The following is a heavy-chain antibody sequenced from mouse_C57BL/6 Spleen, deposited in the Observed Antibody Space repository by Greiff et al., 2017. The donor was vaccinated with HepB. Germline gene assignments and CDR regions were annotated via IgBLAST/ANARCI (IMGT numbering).Heavy chain of an antibody. CDR2: IHPNSGST. V-gene: IGHV1-64*01. D-gene: IGHD2-1*01. CDR1: GYTFTSYW. Sequence: VKLQQPGAELVKPGASVKLSCKASGYTFTSYWMHWVKQRPGQGLEWIGMIHPNSGSTNYNEKFKSKATLTVDKSSSTAYMQLSSLTSEDSAVYYCARKVDYGTGDWFAYWGQGTLVTVSA. CDR3: ARKVDYGTGDWFAY. J-gene: IGHJ3*01.